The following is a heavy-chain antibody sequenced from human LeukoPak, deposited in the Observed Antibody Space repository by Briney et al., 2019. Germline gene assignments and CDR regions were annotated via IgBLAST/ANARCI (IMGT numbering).Heavy chain of an antibody. Sequence: GGSLRLSCAASGFTLSDQYIDWVRQAPGKGLEWVGRSRNKAKSYTTDYVASVKGRFTISRDDSKNSLYLQMNSLKTEDTAVYYCATHNMVSADYWGQGTLVTVSS. CDR1: GFTLSDQY. V-gene: IGHV3-72*01. CDR2: SRNKAKSYTT. D-gene: IGHD2-8*01. CDR3: ATHNMVSADY. J-gene: IGHJ4*02.